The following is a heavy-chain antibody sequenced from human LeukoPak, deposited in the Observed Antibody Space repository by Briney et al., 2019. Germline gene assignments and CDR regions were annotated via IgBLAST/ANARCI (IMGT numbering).Heavy chain of an antibody. V-gene: IGHV1-18*01. J-gene: IGHJ4*02. D-gene: IGHD5-18*01. CDR3: ARERGYSYGRGEFDY. CDR1: GYTFTSYG. Sequence: ASXXVSCKASGYTFTSYGISWVRQAPGQGLEWMGWISAYNGNTNYAQKLQGRVTMTTDTSTSTAYMELRSLRSDDTAVYYCARERGYSYGRGEFDYWGQGTPVTVSS. CDR2: ISAYNGNT.